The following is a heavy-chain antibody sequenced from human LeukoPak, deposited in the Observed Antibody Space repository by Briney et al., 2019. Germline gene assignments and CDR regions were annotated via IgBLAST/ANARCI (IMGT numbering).Heavy chain of an antibody. V-gene: IGHV1-2*02. D-gene: IGHD6-19*01. CDR1: GHTFTGYY. CDR2: INPNSGGT. Sequence: ASVKVSCKASGHTFTGYYMHWVRQAPGQGLEWMGWINPNSGGTNYAQKFQGRVTMTRDTSISTAYMELSRLRSDDTAVYYCARDFGSGWYLFDYWGQGTLVTVSS. CDR3: ARDFGSGWYLFDY. J-gene: IGHJ4*02.